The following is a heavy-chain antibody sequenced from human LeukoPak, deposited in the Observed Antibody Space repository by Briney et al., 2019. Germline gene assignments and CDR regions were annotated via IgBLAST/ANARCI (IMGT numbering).Heavy chain of an antibody. CDR2: MNPNSGNT. J-gene: IGHJ6*03. CDR1: GYTFTSYD. Sequence: GASVKVSCKASGYTFTSYDINWVRQATGQGLEWMGWMNPNSGNTGYAQKFQGRVTMTRNTSISTAYMELSSLRSEDTAVYYCARGAQLWFRILSRYMDVWGKGTTVTVSS. D-gene: IGHD5-18*01. V-gene: IGHV1-8*01. CDR3: ARGAQLWFRILSRYMDV.